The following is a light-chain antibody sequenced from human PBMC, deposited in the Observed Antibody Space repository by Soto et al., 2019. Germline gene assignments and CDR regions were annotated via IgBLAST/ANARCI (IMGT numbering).Light chain of an antibody. J-gene: IGLJ1*01. V-gene: IGLV3-21*02. CDR3: QVWDSSSDHREV. CDR1: NIGSKS. CDR2: DDS. Sequence: SYVLTQPPSVSVAPGQTARLTCGGSNIGSKSVHWYQQKPGQAPVLVVFDDSDRPSGIPERFSGSNSGNTATLTISRVEAGDEADYYCQVWDSSSDHREVFGTGTKVTVL.